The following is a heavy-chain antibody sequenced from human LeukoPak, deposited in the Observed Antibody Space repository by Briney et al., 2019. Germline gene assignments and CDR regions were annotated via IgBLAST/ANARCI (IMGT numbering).Heavy chain of an antibody. CDR1: GFTFSSYA. CDR3: AKEIRNYYDSSGYIDY. Sequence: GGSLRISCAASGFTFSSYAMSWVRQAPGKGLEWVSAISGSGGSTYYADSVKGRFTISRDNSKNTLYLQMNSLRAEDTAVYYCAKEIRNYYDSSGYIDYWGQGTLVTVSS. J-gene: IGHJ4*02. D-gene: IGHD3-22*01. V-gene: IGHV3-23*01. CDR2: ISGSGGST.